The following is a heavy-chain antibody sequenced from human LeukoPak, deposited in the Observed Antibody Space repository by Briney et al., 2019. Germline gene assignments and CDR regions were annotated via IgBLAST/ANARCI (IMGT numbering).Heavy chain of an antibody. CDR1: GYSITSGYY. Sequence: SETLSLTCTVSGYSITSGYYWGWIRQSPGKGLEWIGSIYSSGQSYYKVSLRSRVTMSVDTSKDLFSLKLTSVTAADTAVYYCARAPVSTAYLHYYSMDVWGKGTMVTVSS. CDR2: IYSSGQS. V-gene: IGHV4-38-2*02. CDR3: ARAPVSTAYLHYYSMDV. J-gene: IGHJ6*03. D-gene: IGHD3-16*01.